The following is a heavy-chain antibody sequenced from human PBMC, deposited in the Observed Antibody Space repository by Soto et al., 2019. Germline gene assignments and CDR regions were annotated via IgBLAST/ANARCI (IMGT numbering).Heavy chain of an antibody. CDR3: TRDPRITDF. CDR1: GFIFTNFY. CDR2: ISPGGDIR. V-gene: IGHV3-11*01. Sequence: GGSLRLSCAASGFIFTNFYMTWLRQAPGKGLELVSYISPGGDIRNYVDSVKGRFTISRDNTNRLVYLHMNSLRAEDTAVYYCTRDPRITDFWGQGTLVTVSS. D-gene: IGHD3-16*01. J-gene: IGHJ4*02.